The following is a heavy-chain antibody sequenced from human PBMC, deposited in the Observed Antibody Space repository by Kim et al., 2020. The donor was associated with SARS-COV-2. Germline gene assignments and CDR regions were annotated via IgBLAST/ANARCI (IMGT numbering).Heavy chain of an antibody. CDR3: AREWGGDCSSTSCPYNWFDP. V-gene: IGHV3-11*06. CDR2: ISSSSSYT. J-gene: IGHJ5*02. D-gene: IGHD2-2*01. CDR1: GFTFSDYY. Sequence: GGSLRLSCAASGFTFSDYYMSWIRQAPGKGLEWVSYISSSSSYTNYADSVKGRFTISRDNAKNSLYLQMNSLRAEDTAVYYCAREWGGDCSSTSCPYNWFDPWGQGTLVTVSS.